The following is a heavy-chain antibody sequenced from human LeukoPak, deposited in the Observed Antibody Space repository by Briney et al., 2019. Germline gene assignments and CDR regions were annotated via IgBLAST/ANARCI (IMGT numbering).Heavy chain of an antibody. CDR1: GGSISSGDYY. CDR2: IYYSGST. D-gene: IGHD3-22*01. Sequence: PSQTLSLTCTVSGGSISSGDYYWSWIRQPPGKGLEWIGYIYYSGSTYYNPSLKSRVTISVDTSKNQFSLKLSSVTAADTAVYYCAREGFDDSSGYYLPFDYWGQGTLVTVSS. CDR3: AREGFDDSSGYYLPFDY. J-gene: IGHJ4*02. V-gene: IGHV4-30-4*08.